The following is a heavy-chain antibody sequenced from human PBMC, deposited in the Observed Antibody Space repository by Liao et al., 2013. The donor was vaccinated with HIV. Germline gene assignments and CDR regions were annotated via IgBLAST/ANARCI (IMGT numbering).Heavy chain of an antibody. CDR3: ARGSFYGGNIH. J-gene: IGHJ1*01. D-gene: IGHD4-23*01. V-gene: IGHV4-39*07. CDR1: GGSISSSSYY. CDR2: IYYSGST. Sequence: QLQLQESGPGLVKPSETLSLTCTVSGGSISSSSYYWGWIRQPPGKGLEWIGSIYYSGSTYYNPSLKSRVTISVDTSKNQFSLKLSSVTAADTAVYYCARGSFYGGNIHWGQGTLVTVSS.